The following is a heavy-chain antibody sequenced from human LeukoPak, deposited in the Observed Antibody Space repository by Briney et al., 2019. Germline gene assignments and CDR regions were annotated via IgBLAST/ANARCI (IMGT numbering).Heavy chain of an antibody. CDR3: ARAKTTYYYDSSSGY. CDR1: GFIVNSNY. J-gene: IGHJ4*02. V-gene: IGHV3-66*01. Sequence: GGSLRLSCAASGFIVNSNYMSWVHQAPGKGLEWLSVIYSSGNTLYADSVKGRFTISSDNSKNTVYLQMNSLRVEDTAVYYCARAKTTYYYDSSSGYWGQGTLVTVSS. D-gene: IGHD3-22*01. CDR2: IYSSGNT.